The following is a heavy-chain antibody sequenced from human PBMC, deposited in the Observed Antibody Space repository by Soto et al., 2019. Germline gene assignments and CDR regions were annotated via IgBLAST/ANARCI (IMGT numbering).Heavy chain of an antibody. V-gene: IGHV3-43*01. CDR1: GFTFDDYT. D-gene: IGHD6-19*01. J-gene: IGHJ4*02. CDR2: ISWDGGST. CDR3: AKDIGYPGIAVAGPDY. Sequence: PGGSLRLSCAASGFTFDDYTMHWVRQAPGKGLEWVSLISWDGGSTYYADSVKGRFTISRDNSKNTLYLQMNSLRAEDTAVYYCAKDIGYPGIAVAGPDYWGQGTLVTVSS.